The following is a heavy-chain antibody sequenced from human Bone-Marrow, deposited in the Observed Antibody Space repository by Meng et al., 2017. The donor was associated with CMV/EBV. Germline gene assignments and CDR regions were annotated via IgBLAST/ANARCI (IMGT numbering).Heavy chain of an antibody. Sequence: ASVKVSCKASGYTFTSYGISWVRQAPGQGLEWMGWISAYNGNTNYAQKLQGRVTMTTDTSTSTAYMELRSLRSDDTAVYYCARGPLPYYDSSGYSIWGQGTLDTVSS. V-gene: IGHV1-18*01. D-gene: IGHD3-22*01. J-gene: IGHJ4*02. CDR2: ISAYNGNT. CDR3: ARGPLPYYDSSGYSI. CDR1: GYTFTSYG.